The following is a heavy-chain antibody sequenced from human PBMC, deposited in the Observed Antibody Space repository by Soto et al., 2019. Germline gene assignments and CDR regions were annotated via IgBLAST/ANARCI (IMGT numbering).Heavy chain of an antibody. D-gene: IGHD3-3*01. CDR2: ISSSSSTI. V-gene: IGHV3-48*02. Sequence: GGSLRLSCAASGFTLSSYSMNWVRQAPGKGLEWVSYISSSSSTIYYADSVKGRFTISRDNAKNSLYLQMNSLRDEDTAVYYCARGAGAEIYDFWGGYPTYYYYYGLDVWAKGPRSPSP. CDR3: ARGAGAEIYDFWGGYPTYYYYYGLDV. J-gene: IGHJ6*02. CDR1: GFTLSSYS.